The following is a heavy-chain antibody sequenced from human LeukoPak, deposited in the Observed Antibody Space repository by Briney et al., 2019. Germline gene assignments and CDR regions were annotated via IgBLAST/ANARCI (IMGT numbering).Heavy chain of an antibody. CDR1: GGSISSGGYY. J-gene: IGHJ4*02. Sequence: PSQTLSLTCAVSGGSISSGGYYWSWIRQHPGKGLEWIGYIYYSGSTYYNPSLKSRVTISVDTSKNQFSLKLSSVTAADTAVYYCARGTPNAKLPYSSWYYRSQSYFDYWGQGTLVTVSS. V-gene: IGHV4-31*11. CDR2: IYYSGST. D-gene: IGHD6-13*01. CDR3: ARGTPNAKLPYSSWYYRSQSYFDY.